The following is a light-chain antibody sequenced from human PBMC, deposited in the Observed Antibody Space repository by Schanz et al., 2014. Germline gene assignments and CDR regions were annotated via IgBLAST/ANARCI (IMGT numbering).Light chain of an antibody. V-gene: IGLV2-8*01. Sequence: QSALTQPPSASGSPGQSVTISCTGTSSDVGGYNYVSWYQQHPGKAPKIMIYEDTKRPSGVPDRFSGSKSGNTASLTVSGLQAEDEADYYCSSYTSSSTGFGGGTKLTVL. CDR1: SSDVGGYNY. CDR3: SSYTSSSTG. J-gene: IGLJ3*02. CDR2: EDT.